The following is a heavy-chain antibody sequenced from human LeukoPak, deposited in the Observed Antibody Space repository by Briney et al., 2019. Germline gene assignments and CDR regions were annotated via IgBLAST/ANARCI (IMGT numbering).Heavy chain of an antibody. V-gene: IGHV3-66*02. Sequence: GGSLRLSCAASGLTFSSYVMSWVRQAPGKGLEWVSVIYSGGSTYYADSVKGRFTISRDNSKNTLYLQMNSLRAEDTAVYYCARDTRPYYDFWSGYYLDYWGQGTLVTVSS. D-gene: IGHD3-3*01. CDR1: GLTFSSYV. J-gene: IGHJ4*02. CDR3: ARDTRPYYDFWSGYYLDY. CDR2: IYSGGST.